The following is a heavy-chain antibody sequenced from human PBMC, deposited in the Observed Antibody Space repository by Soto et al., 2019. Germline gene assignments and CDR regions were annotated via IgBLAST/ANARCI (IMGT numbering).Heavy chain of an antibody. J-gene: IGHJ5*02. V-gene: IGHV3-21*01. CDR3: ARDLIRGTVTSNWFDP. CDR2: ISSSSSYI. Sequence: GGSLRLSCAASGFTFSSYSMNWVRQAPGKGLEWVSSISSSSSYIYYADSVKGRFTISRDNAKNSRYLQMNSLRAEDTAVYYCARDLIRGTVTSNWFDPWGQGTLVTVSS. D-gene: IGHD4-17*01. CDR1: GFTFSSYS.